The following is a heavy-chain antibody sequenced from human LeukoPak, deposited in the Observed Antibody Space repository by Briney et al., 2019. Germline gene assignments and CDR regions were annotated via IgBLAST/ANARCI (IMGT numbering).Heavy chain of an antibody. J-gene: IGHJ3*02. CDR1: GGSFSGYY. V-gene: IGHV4-34*01. D-gene: IGHD6-13*01. CDR3: ARPDIAEDAFDI. CDR2: INHSGST. Sequence: SETPSLTCAVYGGSFSGYYWSWIRQPPGKGLEWIGEINHSGSTNYNPSLKSRVTISVDTSKNQFSLKLSFVTAADTAVYYCARPDIAEDAFDIWGQGTMVTVSS.